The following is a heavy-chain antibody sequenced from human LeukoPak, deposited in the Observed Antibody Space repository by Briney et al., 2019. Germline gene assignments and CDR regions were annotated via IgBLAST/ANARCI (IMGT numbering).Heavy chain of an antibody. V-gene: IGHV3-48*03. CDR3: AELGITMIGGV. J-gene: IGHJ6*04. CDR2: ISSSGSTI. CDR1: GFTFSTYP. D-gene: IGHD3-10*02. Sequence: GGSLRLSCAASGFTFSTYPMHWVRQAPGKGLEWVSYISSSGSTIYYADSVKGRFTISRDNAKNSLYLQMNSLRAEDTAVYYCAELGITMIGGVWGKGTTVTISS.